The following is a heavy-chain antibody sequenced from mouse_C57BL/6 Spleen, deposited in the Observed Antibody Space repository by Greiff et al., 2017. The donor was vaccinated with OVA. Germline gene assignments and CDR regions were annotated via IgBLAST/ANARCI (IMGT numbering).Heavy chain of an antibody. D-gene: IGHD1-1*01. Sequence: QVQLQQSGPELVKPGASVKISCKASGYAFSSSWMNWVKQRPGKGLEWIGRIYPGDGDTNYNGKFKGKATLTADKSSSTAYMQLSSLTSEDSAVYFCASPYYYGTPFAYWGQGTLVTVSA. CDR3: ASPYYYGTPFAY. V-gene: IGHV1-82*01. J-gene: IGHJ3*01. CDR2: IYPGDGDT. CDR1: GYAFSSSW.